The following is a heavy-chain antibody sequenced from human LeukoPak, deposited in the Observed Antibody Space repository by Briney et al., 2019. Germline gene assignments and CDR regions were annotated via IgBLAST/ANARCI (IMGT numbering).Heavy chain of an antibody. CDR2: ISYDGSNK. CDR3: ASRGELGGAFDI. D-gene: IGHD7-27*01. CDR1: GFTFSTYG. V-gene: IGHV3-30-3*01. J-gene: IGHJ3*02. Sequence: GGSLRLSCAASGFTFSTYGLHWVRQAPGKGLEWLAVISYDGSNKYYADSVKGRFTISRDNSKNTLYLQMNSLRAEDTAVYYCASRGELGGAFDIWGQGTMVTVSS.